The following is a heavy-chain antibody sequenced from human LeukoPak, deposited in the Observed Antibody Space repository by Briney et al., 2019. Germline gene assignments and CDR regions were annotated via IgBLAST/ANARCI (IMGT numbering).Heavy chain of an antibody. CDR1: GYSISSAFY. CDR2: IHYSGST. J-gene: IGHJ4*02. V-gene: IGHV4-38-2*01. Sequence: SETLSLTCAVSGYSISSAFYWGWIRQSPGKGLEWIGTIHYSGSTSYNPSLKSRVTISVDTSKNQFSLELRSVTAADTAVYYCAKSSWYSPEGHYGFDYWGQGTLVTVSS. CDR3: AKSSWYSPEGHYGFDY. D-gene: IGHD6-13*01.